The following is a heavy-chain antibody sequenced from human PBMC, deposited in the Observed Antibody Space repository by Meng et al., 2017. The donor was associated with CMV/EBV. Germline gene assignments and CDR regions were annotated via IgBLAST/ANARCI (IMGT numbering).Heavy chain of an antibody. Sequence: CKASGYTFTGYYMHWVRQATGQGLEWMGWINPNSGGTNYAQKFQGRVTMTRDTSISTAYMELSRLRSDDTAVYYCARSRHSGSYYAYWGQGTLVTVSS. J-gene: IGHJ4*02. CDR2: INPNSGGT. V-gene: IGHV1-2*02. CDR1: GYTFTGYY. CDR3: ARSRHSGSYYAY. D-gene: IGHD1-26*01.